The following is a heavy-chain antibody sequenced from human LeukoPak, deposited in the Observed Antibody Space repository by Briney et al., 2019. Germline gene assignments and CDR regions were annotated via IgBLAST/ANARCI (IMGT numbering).Heavy chain of an antibody. CDR2: IYYSGST. D-gene: IGHD4-17*01. V-gene: IGHV4-61*01. CDR1: GGSINSGSVF. CDR3: ASGNGDSYRYYYYYYMDV. J-gene: IGHJ6*03. Sequence: SETLSLTCSVSGGSINSGSVFWNWIRQPPGKGLEWIGYIYYSGSTNYNPSLKSRVTISVDTSKNQFSLKLSSVTAAGTAVYYCASGNGDSYRYYYYYYMDVWGKGTTVTVSS.